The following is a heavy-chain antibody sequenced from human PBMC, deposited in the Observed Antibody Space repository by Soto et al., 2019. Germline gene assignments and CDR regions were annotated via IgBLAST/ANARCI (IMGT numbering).Heavy chain of an antibody. V-gene: IGHV2-5*02. Sequence: QITLNESGPTQVTPRQTLTLTCTFSGFSLTTSGVAVGWIRQSPGTAPECLALIYWDDDKRYSPSLKSRVTIIKDTSKNQVVLTMADLDPADTATYYCAHRVLRTVFGLVTTTAIYFDFWGQGTPVAVSS. CDR1: GFSLTTSGVA. CDR3: AHRVLRTVFGLVTTTAIYFDF. D-gene: IGHD3-3*01. J-gene: IGHJ4*02. CDR2: IYWDDDK.